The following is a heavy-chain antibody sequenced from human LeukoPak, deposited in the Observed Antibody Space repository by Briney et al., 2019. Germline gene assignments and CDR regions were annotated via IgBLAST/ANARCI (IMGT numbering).Heavy chain of an antibody. J-gene: IGHJ3*02. CDR1: GFTFSVYE. CDR2: ISSSSSTI. Sequence: GGSLRLSCTASGFTFSVYEMNWVRQAPGKGLEWVSYISSSSSTIYYADSVKGRFTVSRDNAKNSLYLQMNSLRAEDTAVYYCARDSQRDSDDCFDMWGQGKLVTVSS. CDR3: ARDSQRDSDDCFDM. V-gene: IGHV3-48*03. D-gene: IGHD5-18*01.